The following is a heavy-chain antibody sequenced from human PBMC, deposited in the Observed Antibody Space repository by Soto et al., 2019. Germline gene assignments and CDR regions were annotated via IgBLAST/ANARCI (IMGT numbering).Heavy chain of an antibody. CDR3: ARGREYSFGYNWFDP. CDR2: INPTEGRT. J-gene: IGHJ5*02. Sequence: QVQLVQSGAEVRKPGASLKLSCQTSGYPFTSYHMHWVRQDPGQGLEWMGVINPTEGRTRYSQRFQDRVTMTRDTSTSTVYMELSSLRSEDTATYFCARGREYSFGYNWFDPWGQGTLVTVSS. CDR1: GYPFTSYH. V-gene: IGHV1-46*01. D-gene: IGHD5-12*01.